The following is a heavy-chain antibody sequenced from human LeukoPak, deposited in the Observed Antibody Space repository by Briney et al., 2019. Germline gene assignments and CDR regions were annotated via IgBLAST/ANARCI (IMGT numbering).Heavy chain of an antibody. D-gene: IGHD3-10*01. Sequence: PSETLSLTCTVSGGSISSYYWSWIRQPPGKGLEWVGYIYYSGSTNYNPSLKSRVTISVDTSKNQFSLKLSSVTAADTAVYYCARHGSYGSGDRFDPWGQGTLVTVSS. J-gene: IGHJ5*02. V-gene: IGHV4-59*01. CDR3: ARHGSYGSGDRFDP. CDR2: IYYSGST. CDR1: GGSISSYY.